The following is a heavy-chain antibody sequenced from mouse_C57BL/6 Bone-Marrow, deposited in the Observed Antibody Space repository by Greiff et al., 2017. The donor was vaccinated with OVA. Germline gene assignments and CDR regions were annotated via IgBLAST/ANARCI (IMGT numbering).Heavy chain of an antibody. Sequence: EVKVVESGGGLVQPGGSMKLSCVASGFTFSNYWMNWVRQSPEKGLEWVAQIRLKSDNYATHYAESVKGRFTISRDDSKSSVYLQMNNLRAEDTGIYYCTASDYYDYDGYWYFDVWGTGTTVTVSS. CDR2: IRLKSDNYAT. J-gene: IGHJ1*03. CDR1: GFTFSNYW. CDR3: TASDYYDYDGYWYFDV. V-gene: IGHV6-3*01. D-gene: IGHD2-4*01.